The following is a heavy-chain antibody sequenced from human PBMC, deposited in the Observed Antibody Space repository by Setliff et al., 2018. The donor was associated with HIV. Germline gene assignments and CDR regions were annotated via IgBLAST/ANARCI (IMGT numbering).Heavy chain of an antibody. Sequence: GESLSLSCEASGYRVTDTYMAWVRQAPGKGLEWFTLIYKAGKTYYADFVKGRFTIARDDTKNTVSLQMTNLEPGATAMYYCAKGCYGGAYYVAGYWGKGTKVTVSS. D-gene: IGHD5-18*01. CDR2: IYKAGKT. V-gene: IGHV3-53*01. CDR1: GYRVTDTY. CDR3: AKGCYGGAYYVAGY. J-gene: IGHJ4*02.